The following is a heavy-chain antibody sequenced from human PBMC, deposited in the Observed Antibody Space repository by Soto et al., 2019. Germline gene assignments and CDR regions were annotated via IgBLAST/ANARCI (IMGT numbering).Heavy chain of an antibody. V-gene: IGHV1-69*13. CDR1: GGTFSSYA. Sequence: GASVKVSCKASGGTFSSYAISWVRQAPGQGLEWMGGIIPIFGTANYAQKFQGRATITADESTSTAYMELSSLRSEDTAVYYCARTLTYYYGSGYYWGQGTLVTVSS. J-gene: IGHJ4*02. CDR2: IIPIFGTA. CDR3: ARTLTYYYGSGYY. D-gene: IGHD3-10*01.